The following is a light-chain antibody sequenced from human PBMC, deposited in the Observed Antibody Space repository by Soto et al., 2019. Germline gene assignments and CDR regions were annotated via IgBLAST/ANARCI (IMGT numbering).Light chain of an antibody. CDR1: SRDVGGYTY. V-gene: IGLV2-8*01. J-gene: IGLJ1*01. CDR3: SSYAGSSYC. Sequence: QSVPTQPPPASGSPGQFVTISFPGNSRDVGGYTYVSGYHKQPGTAPKLMIYGVSRRPSGVPDRSSGSKSGNSASLPVSGLQAEDEAIYYGSSYAGSSYCLGTGTRSPS. CDR2: GVS.